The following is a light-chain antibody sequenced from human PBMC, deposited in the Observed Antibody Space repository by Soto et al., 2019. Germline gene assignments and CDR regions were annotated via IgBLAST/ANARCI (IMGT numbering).Light chain of an antibody. CDR1: QSVSSY. J-gene: IGKJ1*01. CDR2: DAY. CDR3: QHYGASPWT. Sequence: EIVLTQSPGTLSLSPGERATLSCRASQSVSSYLAWYQQKPGQAPRLIIYDAYSRATGIPDRFSVSGSETDFTLTISRLEPEDFAVYYCQHYGASPWTFGQGTKVDIK. V-gene: IGKV3-20*01.